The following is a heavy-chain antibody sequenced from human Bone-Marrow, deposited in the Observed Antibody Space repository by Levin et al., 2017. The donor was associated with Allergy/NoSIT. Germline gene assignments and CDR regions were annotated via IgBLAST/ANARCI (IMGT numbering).Heavy chain of an antibody. CDR2: TRNKANSYTT. V-gene: IGHV3-72*01. CDR1: GFTCSDYY. J-gene: IGHJ4*02. Sequence: RSGGSLRLSCAASGFTCSDYYIDWVRQAPGKGLEWVGRTRNKANSYTTQYAASVKGRFTISRDESKNSLYLQMSSLRTEDTAVYYCARGSITAAATHYDYWGQGTLVTVSS. CDR3: ARGSITAAATHYDY. D-gene: IGHD6-13*01.